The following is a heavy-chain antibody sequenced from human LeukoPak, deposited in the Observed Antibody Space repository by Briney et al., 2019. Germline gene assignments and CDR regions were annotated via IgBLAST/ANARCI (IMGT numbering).Heavy chain of an antibody. CDR1: GFTFSSYS. CDR2: ISSSSSTI. J-gene: IGHJ3*02. V-gene: IGHV3-48*01. Sequence: GGSLRLSCAASGFTFSSYSMNWVRQAPGKGLEWVSYISSSSSTIYYADSVKGRFTTSRDNAKNSLYLQMNSLRAEDTAVYYCASYDSSGYDAFDIWGQGTMVTVSS. D-gene: IGHD3-22*01. CDR3: ASYDSSGYDAFDI.